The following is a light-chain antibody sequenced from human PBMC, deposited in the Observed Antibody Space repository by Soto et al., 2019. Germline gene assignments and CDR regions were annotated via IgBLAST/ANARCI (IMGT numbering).Light chain of an antibody. CDR3: QSYHSGLSGVV. CDR2: GNS. Sequence: QSVLTQPPSVSGAPGQRVTISCTGSSSNIGAGYDVHWYQQLPGTAPKLLIYGNSNRPSGVPDRFSGSKSGTSASLAITGLQAEDEADYYCQSYHSGLSGVVFGGGTKLPVL. CDR1: SSNIGAGYD. V-gene: IGLV1-40*01. J-gene: IGLJ2*01.